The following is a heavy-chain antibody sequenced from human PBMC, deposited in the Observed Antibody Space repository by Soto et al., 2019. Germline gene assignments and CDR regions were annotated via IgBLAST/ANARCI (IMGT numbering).Heavy chain of an antibody. J-gene: IGHJ6*02. CDR1: GYTFTGCY. V-gene: IGHV1-2*04. CDR2: INPNSGGT. Sequence: ASVKVSCKASGYTFTGCYMHWVRQAPGQGLEWMGWINPNSGGTNYAQKFQGWVTMTRDTSISTAYMELSRLRSDDTAVYYCARDLSNIVVVPAATTGDYYGMDVWGQGTTVTVSS. D-gene: IGHD2-2*01. CDR3: ARDLSNIVVVPAATTGDYYGMDV.